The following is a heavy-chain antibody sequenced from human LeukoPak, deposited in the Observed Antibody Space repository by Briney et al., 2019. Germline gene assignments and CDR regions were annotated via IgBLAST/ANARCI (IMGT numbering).Heavy chain of an antibody. V-gene: IGHV1-2*02. Sequence: ASVKVSCKASRYTFTGYYMHWVRQAPGQGLEWMGWINPNSGGTNYAQKFQGRVTMTRDTSISTAYMELSRLRSDDTAVYYCARLSIAAAGTLGDYWGQGTLVTVSS. CDR3: ARLSIAAAGTLGDY. J-gene: IGHJ4*02. CDR1: RYTFTGYY. CDR2: INPNSGGT. D-gene: IGHD6-13*01.